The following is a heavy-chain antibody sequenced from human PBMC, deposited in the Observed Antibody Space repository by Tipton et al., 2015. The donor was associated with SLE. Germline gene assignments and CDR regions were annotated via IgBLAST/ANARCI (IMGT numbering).Heavy chain of an antibody. V-gene: IGHV4-38-2*02. CDR1: GYFITSGYY. J-gene: IGHJ5*02. CDR3: ARDGRGYCDNSGCSEYHWFDP. Sequence: TLSLTCAVSGYFITSGYYWDWIRQPPGKGLVGIGSIYHTGSTFHNPSLKSRVTISVDTSKNEFSLKLSSVTAADTAVYYCARDGRGYCDNSGCSEYHWFDPWGQGTLVTVSS. D-gene: IGHD2-15*01. CDR2: IYHTGST.